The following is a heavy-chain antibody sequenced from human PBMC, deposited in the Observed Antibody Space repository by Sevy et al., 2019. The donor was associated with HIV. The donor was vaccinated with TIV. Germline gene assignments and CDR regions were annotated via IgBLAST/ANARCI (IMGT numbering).Heavy chain of an antibody. Sequence: GGSLRLSCTASGFTFSSYSMNWVRQAPGKGLEWVSYISRGSSTIYYAASVKGRFTSSRDNAKNSLYLQMNSLRDEDTAMYYCATTYSSGWYYFDYWGQGTLVTVSS. D-gene: IGHD6-19*01. CDR1: GFTFSSYS. V-gene: IGHV3-48*02. CDR3: ATTYSSGWYYFDY. CDR2: ISRGSSTI. J-gene: IGHJ4*02.